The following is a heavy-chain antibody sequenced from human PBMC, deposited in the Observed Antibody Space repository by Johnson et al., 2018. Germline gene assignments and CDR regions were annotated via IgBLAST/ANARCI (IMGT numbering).Heavy chain of an antibody. CDR1: GFTFSSYG. D-gene: IGHD4-17*01. J-gene: IGHJ6*02. V-gene: IGHV3-30*03. CDR2: ISYDGSNK. CDR3: AGPMGDGDYGDYYGMDV. Sequence: QVQLVESGGGVVQPGRSLRLSCAASGFTFSSYGMHWVRQAPGKGLEWVAVISYDGSNKYYADSVKGRFTISRDNSKNTLYLQMNSLRAEDTAVYYCAGPMGDGDYGDYYGMDVWGQGTTVPVSS.